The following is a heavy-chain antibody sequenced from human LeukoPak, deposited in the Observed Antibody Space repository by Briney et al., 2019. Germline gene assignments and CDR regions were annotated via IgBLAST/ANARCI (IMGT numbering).Heavy chain of an antibody. V-gene: IGHV4-59*11. CDR1: GSSLSSHH. J-gene: IGHJ5*02. CDR3: ARNTWNYKTDWFDP. D-gene: IGHD1-7*01. Sequence: PSETLSLICTVSGSSLSSHHWSWIRQPPGKGLEWLGYIYYSGSTNYHPSLKSRVTISVDTSKNQFSLKLSSVTAADTAVYYCARNTWNYKTDWFDPWGQGTLVTVSS. CDR2: IYYSGST.